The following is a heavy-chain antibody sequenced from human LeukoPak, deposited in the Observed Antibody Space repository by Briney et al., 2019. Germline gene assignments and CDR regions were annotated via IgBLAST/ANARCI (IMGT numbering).Heavy chain of an antibody. D-gene: IGHD3-10*01. CDR2: IYYSGST. J-gene: IGHJ4*02. CDR3: ARHYGSGTFPLDY. V-gene: IGHV4-59*08. CDR1: GGSIRSFY. Sequence: WETLSLTCTVSGGSIRSFYWSWIRQPPGKGLEWIGYIYYSGSTKYNPSLESRVTISVDTSKNQFSLKLSSVTAADTAVYYCARHYGSGTFPLDYWGQGTLVTISS.